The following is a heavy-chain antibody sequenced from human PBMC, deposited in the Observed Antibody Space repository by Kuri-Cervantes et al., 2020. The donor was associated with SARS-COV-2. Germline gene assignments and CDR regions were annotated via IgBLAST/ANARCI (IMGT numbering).Heavy chain of an antibody. J-gene: IGHJ4*02. D-gene: IGHD6-13*01. V-gene: IGHV1-2*02. Sequence: ASVKVSCKASGYTFTGYYMHWVRQAPGQGLEWMGWINPNSGGTNYAQKFQGRVTMTRDTSISTAHMELGRLRSDDTAVYYCARDLRWAAAGKATSVDYWGQGTLVTVSS. CDR3: ARDLRWAAAGKATSVDY. CDR2: INPNSGGT. CDR1: GYTFTGYY.